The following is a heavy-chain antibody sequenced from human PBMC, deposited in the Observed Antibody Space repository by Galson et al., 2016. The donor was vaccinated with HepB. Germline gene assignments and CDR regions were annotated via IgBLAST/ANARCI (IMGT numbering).Heavy chain of an antibody. CDR1: GFTFSSHW. V-gene: IGHV3-74*01. CDR3: ASSVRGSGSPPGGY. Sequence: SLRLSCAASGFTFSSHWMHWVRQAPGKGLVWVSRINTDGSSTSYADSMKGRFTISRDNAKNTLYLQMNSLRAEDTAVYHCASSVRGSGSPPGGYWGQGILVTVSS. J-gene: IGHJ4*02. D-gene: IGHD3-10*01. CDR2: INTDGSST.